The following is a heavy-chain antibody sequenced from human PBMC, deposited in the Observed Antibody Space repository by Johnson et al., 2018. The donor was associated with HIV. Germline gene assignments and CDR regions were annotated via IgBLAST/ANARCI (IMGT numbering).Heavy chain of an antibody. CDR3: ARAYTYGAFDI. Sequence: VQLVESGGGVVQPGRSLSLSCAASGFTFSSYAMYWVRQAPGKGLEWVAFISYDGSDKYYADSVKGRFTISRDSSKNTLYLQMNSLRVDDTAIYYCARAYTYGAFDIWGQGTMVTVSS. CDR2: ISYDGSDK. V-gene: IGHV3-30*14. D-gene: IGHD5-18*01. CDR1: GFTFSSYA. J-gene: IGHJ3*02.